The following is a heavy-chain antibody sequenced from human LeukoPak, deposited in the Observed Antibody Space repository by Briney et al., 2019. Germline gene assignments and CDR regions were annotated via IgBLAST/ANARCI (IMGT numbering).Heavy chain of an antibody. Sequence: SETLSLTCTVSGGSISSSSYYWGWIRQPPGKGLEWIGSIYYSGSTYYNPSLKSRVTISVDTSKNQFSLKLSSVTAADTAVYYCARGHASVDVWGKGITVIVSS. V-gene: IGHV4-39*07. CDR2: IYYSGST. CDR1: GGSISSSSYY. CDR3: ARGHASVDV. J-gene: IGHJ6*04.